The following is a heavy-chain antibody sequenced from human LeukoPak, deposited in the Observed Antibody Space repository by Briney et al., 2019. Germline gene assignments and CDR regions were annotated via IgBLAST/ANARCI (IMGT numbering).Heavy chain of an antibody. CDR3: AKGGCSSTTCYTNC. CDR2: ISWNSANI. D-gene: IGHD2-2*02. Sequence: GGSLRLSCAASGFTFADYAMHWVRQAPGKGLEWVSSISWNSANIVYADSVKGRFTISRDNAKNSLYLQMSSLRAEDTAFYYCAKGGCSSTTCYTNCWGQGTLVTVSS. CDR1: GFTFADYA. V-gene: IGHV3-9*01. J-gene: IGHJ4*02.